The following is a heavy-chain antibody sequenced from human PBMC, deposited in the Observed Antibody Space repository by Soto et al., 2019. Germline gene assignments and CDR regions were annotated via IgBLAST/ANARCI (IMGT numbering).Heavy chain of an antibody. CDR1: GAFLTTNY. CDR2: IFYGGHT. J-gene: IGHJ4*02. D-gene: IGHD6-19*01. Sequence: SENLSLNYDVSGAFLTTNYWKWNRQSPGKGLEWIGYIFYGGHTNYNPSLRGRATISVDTSKNQFSLKLSSVTAADTAVYYCARSPQYSSGWNGGFDYWGQGTLVTVSS. CDR3: ARSPQYSSGWNGGFDY. V-gene: IGHV4-59*01.